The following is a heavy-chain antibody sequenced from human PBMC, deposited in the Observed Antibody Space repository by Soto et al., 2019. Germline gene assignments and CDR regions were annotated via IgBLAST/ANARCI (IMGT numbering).Heavy chain of an antibody. V-gene: IGHV4-34*01. CDR2: INHSGST. Sequence: SETLSLTCAVYGGSFSGYYWSWIRQPPGKGLEWIGEINHSGSTNYNPSLKSRVTISVDTSKNQFSLKLSSVTAADTAVYYCARGLGVGYCSSTSCPKVNWFDPWGQGTLVTVS. D-gene: IGHD2-2*01. J-gene: IGHJ5*02. CDR3: ARGLGVGYCSSTSCPKVNWFDP. CDR1: GGSFSGYY.